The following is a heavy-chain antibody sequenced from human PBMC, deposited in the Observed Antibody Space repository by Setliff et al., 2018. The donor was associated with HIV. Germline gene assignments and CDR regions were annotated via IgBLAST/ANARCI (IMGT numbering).Heavy chain of an antibody. D-gene: IGHD4-4*01. CDR3: ARGRDDYNYDPFDI. J-gene: IGHJ3*02. CDR1: GYSISSGFY. V-gene: IGHV4-38-2*01. Sequence: SETLSLTCAVSGYSISSGFYWGWIRQPPGKGLEWIGSIYHSGSTYYNPSLRSRVTISVDTSKNQFSLKLSSVTAADTAVYYCARGRDDYNYDPFDIWGQGTMVTVSS. CDR2: IYHSGST.